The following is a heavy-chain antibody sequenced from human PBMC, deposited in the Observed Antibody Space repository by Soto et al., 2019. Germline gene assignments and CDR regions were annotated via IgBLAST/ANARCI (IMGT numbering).Heavy chain of an antibody. CDR3: AKAGYCVSPSSYFPFAY. CDR1: EFTFSTHA. J-gene: IGHJ4*02. V-gene: IGHV3-23*01. D-gene: IGHD2-2*01. CDR2: ISGSGGST. Sequence: PGGSLRLSCAASEFTFSTHAMTWVRQAPGKGLEWVSSISGSGGSTYYADSVKGRFTISRDNSKNTLYLQMNSLRAEDAAVYSCAKAGYCVSPSSYFPFAYWGQGPLVTVSS.